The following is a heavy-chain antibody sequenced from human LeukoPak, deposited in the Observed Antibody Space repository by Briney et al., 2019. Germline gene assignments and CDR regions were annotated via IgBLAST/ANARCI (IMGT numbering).Heavy chain of an antibody. D-gene: IGHD3-9*01. CDR2: ISGSGGST. V-gene: IGHV3-23*01. CDR1: GFTFSSYA. Sequence: PGGSLRLSCEASGFTFSSYAMNWVRQAPGKGLEWVSPISGSGGSTYYADSVKGRFTISRDNSKNTLYLQMNSLRAEDTAVYYCAKHYDMLTGYYSGVDYWGQGTLVTVSS. CDR3: AKHYDMLTGYYSGVDY. J-gene: IGHJ4*02.